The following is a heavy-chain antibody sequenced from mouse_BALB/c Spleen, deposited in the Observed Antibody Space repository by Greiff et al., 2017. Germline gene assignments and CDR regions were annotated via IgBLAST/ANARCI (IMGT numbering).Heavy chain of an antibody. V-gene: IGHV5-6*02. Sequence: EVMLVESGGDLVKPGGSLKLSCAASGFTFSSYGMSWVRQTPDKRLEWVATISSGGSYTYYPDSVKGRFTISRDNAKNTLYLQMSSLKSEDTAMYYCARRTTATGFDYWGQGTTLTVSS. CDR1: GFTFSSYG. D-gene: IGHD1-2*01. CDR3: ARRTTATGFDY. CDR2: ISSGGSYT. J-gene: IGHJ2*01.